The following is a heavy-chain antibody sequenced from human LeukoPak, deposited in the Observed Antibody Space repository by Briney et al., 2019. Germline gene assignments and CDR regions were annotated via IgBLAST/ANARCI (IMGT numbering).Heavy chain of an antibody. CDR3: AREGADGAIDS. J-gene: IGHJ3*02. Sequence: SETLSLTCTVSGGSISSGGYDWSWIRQHPGKGLEWIGYVYYSGSTYYHPSLKSRVTISVDTSKNQFSLKLSSVTAADTAVYYCAREGADGAIDSWGQGTMVTVSS. V-gene: IGHV4-31*03. D-gene: IGHD1-26*01. CDR1: GGSISSGGYD. CDR2: VYYSGST.